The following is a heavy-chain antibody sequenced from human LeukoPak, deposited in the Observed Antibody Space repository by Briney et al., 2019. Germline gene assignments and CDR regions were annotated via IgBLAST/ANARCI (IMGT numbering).Heavy chain of an antibody. V-gene: IGHV3-7*01. J-gene: IGHJ3*02. CDR2: IKQDGSEK. CDR1: RFTLGNYW. CDR3: ARTRFPSCTSASCGDDPFDI. D-gene: IGHD2-2*01. Sequence: GGSLRLSCAASRFTLGNYWMSWVRQTPGKGLEWVANIKQDGSEKFYVDSVKGRFTISRDNAKNSLFLQMNSLRAEDTAVYYCARTRFPSCTSASCGDDPFDIWGQGTTVTVS.